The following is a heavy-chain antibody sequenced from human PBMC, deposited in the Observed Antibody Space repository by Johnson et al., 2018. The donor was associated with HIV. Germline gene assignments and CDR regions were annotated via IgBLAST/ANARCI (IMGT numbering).Heavy chain of an antibody. V-gene: IGHV3-30*04. J-gene: IGHJ3*02. CDR1: GFTFSSYA. Sequence: QVQLVESGGGVVQPGRSLRLSCAASGFTFSSYAMHWVRQAPGKGLEWVAVISYDGSNKYYADSVKGRFTISRDNSKNTLYLQMNSLRAEDTAVYYCASGGPLSGYDSSSYAFDIWGQGTMVTVSS. CDR2: ISYDGSNK. CDR3: ASGGPLSGYDSSSYAFDI. D-gene: IGHD5-12*01.